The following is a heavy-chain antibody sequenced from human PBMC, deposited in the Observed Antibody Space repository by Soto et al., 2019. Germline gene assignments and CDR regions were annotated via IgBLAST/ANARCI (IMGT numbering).Heavy chain of an antibody. D-gene: IGHD3-10*01. V-gene: IGHV1-3*01. CDR1: GYSFMTYA. Sequence: QVKLVQSGAEVKKPGASVKISCKASGYSFMTYAIHWVRQAPGQGLEWMGWINPGNGNTEYSQKFQGRVTITRDTPATTAYMEMSSLRSEDTAAYYCARVRLLWYGELSNWGQGTLVIVSS. CDR2: INPGNGNT. CDR3: ARVRLLWYGELSN. J-gene: IGHJ4*02.